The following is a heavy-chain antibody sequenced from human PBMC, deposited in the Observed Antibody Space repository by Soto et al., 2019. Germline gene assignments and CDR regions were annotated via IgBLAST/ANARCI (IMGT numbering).Heavy chain of an antibody. CDR3: ARDTQSHDYIWGSYRPDAFGI. V-gene: IGHV1-2*04. D-gene: IGHD3-16*02. Sequence: VASVKVSCKASGYTFTGYYMHWVRQAPGQGLEWMGWINPNSGGTNYAQKFQGWVTMTRDTSISTAYMELSRLRSDDTAVYYCARDTQSHDYIWGSYRPDAFGIWGQGTMVTVS. CDR1: GYTFTGYY. CDR2: INPNSGGT. J-gene: IGHJ3*02.